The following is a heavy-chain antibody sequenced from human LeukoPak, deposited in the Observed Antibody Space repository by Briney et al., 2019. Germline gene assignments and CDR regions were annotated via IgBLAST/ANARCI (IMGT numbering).Heavy chain of an antibody. Sequence: GASVKVSCKASGYTFTSYDINWVRQATGQGLEWMGWMNPNSGNTGYAQKFQGRVTMTRNTSISTAYMELSSLRSEDTAVYYCAREDYDILTGYLANNWFDPWGQGTLVTVSS. CDR2: MNPNSGNT. CDR3: AREDYDILTGYLANNWFDP. V-gene: IGHV1-8*01. D-gene: IGHD3-9*01. J-gene: IGHJ5*02. CDR1: GYTFTSYD.